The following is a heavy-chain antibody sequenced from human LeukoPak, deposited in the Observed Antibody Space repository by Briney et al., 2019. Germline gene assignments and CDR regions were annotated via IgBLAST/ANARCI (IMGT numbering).Heavy chain of an antibody. CDR3: ARVAVAGTRPDY. Sequence: SETLSLTCTVSGGSISSSSYYWGWIRQPPGKGLEWIGYIYYSGSTNYNPSLKSRVTMSVDTSKNQFSLKLSSVTAADTAVYYCARVAVAGTRPDYWGQGTLVTVSS. CDR2: IYYSGST. CDR1: GGSISSSSYY. D-gene: IGHD6-19*01. J-gene: IGHJ4*02. V-gene: IGHV4-61*05.